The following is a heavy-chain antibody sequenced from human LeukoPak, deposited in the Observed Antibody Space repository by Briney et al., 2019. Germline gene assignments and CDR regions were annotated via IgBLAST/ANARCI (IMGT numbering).Heavy chain of an antibody. D-gene: IGHD3-22*01. CDR2: IIPIFGTA. Sequence: GASVKVSCKASGGTFSSYAISWVRQAPGQGLEWMGGIIPIFGTANYAQKFQGRVTITADESTSTAYMELSSLRSEDTAVYYCASVGPQDYYDSSGYTYFQHWGQGTLVTVSS. J-gene: IGHJ1*01. CDR3: ASVGPQDYYDSSGYTYFQH. V-gene: IGHV1-69*13. CDR1: GGTFSSYA.